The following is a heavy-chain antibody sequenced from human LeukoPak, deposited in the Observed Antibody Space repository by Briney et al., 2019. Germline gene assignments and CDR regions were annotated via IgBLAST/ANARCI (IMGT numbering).Heavy chain of an antibody. CDR3: ARDCDYVWGSYRYFDY. CDR1: GGSISSSSYY. J-gene: IGHJ4*02. CDR2: IYYSGST. D-gene: IGHD3-16*02. Sequence: SETLSLTCTVSGGSISSSSYYWGWIRQPPGKGLEWFGSIYYSGSTYYNPSLKSRVTISVDTSKNQFSLKLSSVTAADTAVYYCARDCDYVWGSYRYFDYWGQGTLVTVSS. V-gene: IGHV4-39*07.